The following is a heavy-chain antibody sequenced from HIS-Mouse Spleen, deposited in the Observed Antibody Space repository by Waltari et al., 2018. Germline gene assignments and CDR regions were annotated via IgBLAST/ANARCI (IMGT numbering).Heavy chain of an antibody. Sequence: QLQLQESGPRLVKPSETLSLTSTVPGGPLRSSRATLGWTRQPPGKGLEWIGSIYYSGSTYYNPSLKSRVTISVDTSKNQFSLKLSSVTAADTAVYYCAREIPYSSSWYDWYFDLWGRGTLVTVSS. J-gene: IGHJ2*01. D-gene: IGHD6-13*01. CDR2: IYYSGST. CDR3: AREIPYSSSWYDWYFDL. V-gene: IGHV4-39*07. CDR1: GGPLRSSRAT.